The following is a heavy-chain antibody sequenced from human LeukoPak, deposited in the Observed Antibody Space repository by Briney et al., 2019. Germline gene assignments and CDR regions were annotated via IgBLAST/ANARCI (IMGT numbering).Heavy chain of an antibody. V-gene: IGHV3-64*01. CDR3: ARSSIVVVSILDY. CDR1: GFPFSSYA. J-gene: IGHJ4*02. CDR2: ISSNGGST. D-gene: IGHD2-2*01. Sequence: PGGSLRLSCAASGFPFSSYAMHWVRQAPGKGLEYVSAISSNGGSTSYANSVKGRFTISRDNSKNTLYLQMGSLRAEDMAVYYCARSSIVVVSILDYSGQGTLVTVSS.